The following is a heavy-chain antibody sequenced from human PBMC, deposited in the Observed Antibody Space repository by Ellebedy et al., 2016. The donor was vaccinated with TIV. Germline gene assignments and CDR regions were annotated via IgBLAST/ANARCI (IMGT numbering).Heavy chain of an antibody. D-gene: IGHD3-10*01. J-gene: IGHJ4*02. V-gene: IGHV4-61*01. CDR2: IYYRGST. CDR3: ARGGVRGVITPPSH. Sequence: MPSETLSLTCTVYGGSINRASEFLGCIRQPPGKGLEWIGYIYYRGSTNYHPSLTSRVTISVDTSKNQFSLKLSSVTAADTAVYYCARGGVRGVITPPSHWGQGTLVTVSS. CDR1: GGSINRASEF.